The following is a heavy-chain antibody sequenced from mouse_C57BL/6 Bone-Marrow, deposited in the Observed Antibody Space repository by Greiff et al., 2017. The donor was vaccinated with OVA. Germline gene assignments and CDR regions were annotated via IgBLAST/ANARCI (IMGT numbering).Heavy chain of an antibody. D-gene: IGHD1-1*01. CDR1: GYTFTSYW. Sequence: QVQLQQSGAELVKPGASVKVSCKASGYTFTSYWMHWVKQRPGQGLEWIGRIHPSDSDTNYNQKFKGKATLTVDKSSSPAYMQLSSLTSEDLAVYYWAVVDYYGSSYGYFDVWGTGTTVTVSS. J-gene: IGHJ1*03. CDR3: AVVDYYGSSYGYFDV. CDR2: IHPSDSDT. V-gene: IGHV1-74*01.